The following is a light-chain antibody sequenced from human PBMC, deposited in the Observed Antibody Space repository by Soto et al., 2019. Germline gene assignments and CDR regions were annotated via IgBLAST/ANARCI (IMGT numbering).Light chain of an antibody. CDR1: QSVSSSY. V-gene: IGKV3-20*01. CDR3: HQYDSSHLT. Sequence: EIVLTQSPGTLSLSPGERATLSCRASQSVSSSYLAWYPQKPGQAPRLLIYGASSRATGIPDRFSGSGSGTDFNLTISRLEPEDFAVYYCHQYDSSHLTFGGGTKVEIK. CDR2: GAS. J-gene: IGKJ4*01.